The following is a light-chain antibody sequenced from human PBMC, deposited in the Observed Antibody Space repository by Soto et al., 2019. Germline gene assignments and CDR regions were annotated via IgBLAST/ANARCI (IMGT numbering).Light chain of an antibody. CDR2: KAS. CDR3: QQYESYFRT. V-gene: IGKV1-5*03. CDR1: QSISSW. J-gene: IGKJ1*01. Sequence: DIQMTQSPSTLSASVGDRVTITCRASQSISSWLAWYQQKPGKAPKVLIYKASSLESGVPSRFSGSGSGTEFTLTISSLQPDYFATYYCQQYESYFRTFGQGTKVEIK.